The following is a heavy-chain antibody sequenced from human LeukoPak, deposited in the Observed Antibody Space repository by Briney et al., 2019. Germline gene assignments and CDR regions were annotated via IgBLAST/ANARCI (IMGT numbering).Heavy chain of an antibody. CDR1: GFTFTSSA. Sequence: SVKVSCKASGFTFTSSAVQWVRQARGQRLEWIGWIVVGSGNTNCAQKFQERVTITRDMSTSTAYMELSSLRSEDTAVYYCAAVGNGATFRSFDYWGQGTLVTVSS. J-gene: IGHJ4*02. CDR2: IVVGSGNT. V-gene: IGHV1-58*01. CDR3: AAVGNGATFRSFDY. D-gene: IGHD5-12*01.